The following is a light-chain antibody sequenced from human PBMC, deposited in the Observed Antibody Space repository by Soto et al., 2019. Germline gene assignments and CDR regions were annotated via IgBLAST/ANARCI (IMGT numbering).Light chain of an antibody. CDR2: GAS. J-gene: IGKJ3*01. CDR3: QQVNTYPFT. Sequence: DIQLTQSPSFLSASVGDRVTITCRASQGINSYLAWYQQKLGKAPKLLIYGASTLQGGVPSRFSGSESGTEFTLTISSLQPEDFATYYCQQVNTYPFTFGPGTKVDIK. V-gene: IGKV1-9*01. CDR1: QGINSY.